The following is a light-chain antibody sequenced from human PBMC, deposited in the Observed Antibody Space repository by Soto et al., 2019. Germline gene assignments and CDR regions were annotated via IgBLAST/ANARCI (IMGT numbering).Light chain of an antibody. J-gene: IGLJ3*02. Sequence: QPVLTQSPSASAPLGASVKLTCTLSSGHSSYAIAWHQQQPEKGPRYLMKLNGDGSHSKGDGIPDRFSGSSSGAERYLTISSLQSEDEADYYCQTWGTGIQVFGGGTKLTVL. CDR3: QTWGTGIQV. CDR2: LNGDGSH. CDR1: SGHSSYA. V-gene: IGLV4-69*01.